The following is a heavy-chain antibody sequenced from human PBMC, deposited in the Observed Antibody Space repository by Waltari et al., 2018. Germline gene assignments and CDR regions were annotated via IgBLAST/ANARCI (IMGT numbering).Heavy chain of an antibody. Sequence: EVQLVESGGGLVQPGGSLRLSCAASGFTFSSHWMYWVRQTPGKGLVWVSGINSDGRSTRYADSVKGRVTISRDNAKNTLYLQMNSLRAEDTAVYYCVRDSSGTYWGQGTQVTVSS. J-gene: IGHJ4*02. V-gene: IGHV3-74*01. CDR2: INSDGRST. D-gene: IGHD3-22*01. CDR3: VRDSSGTY. CDR1: GFTFSSHW.